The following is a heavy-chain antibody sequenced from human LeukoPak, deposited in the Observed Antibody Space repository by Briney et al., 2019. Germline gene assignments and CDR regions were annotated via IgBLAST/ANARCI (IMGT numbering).Heavy chain of an antibody. J-gene: IGHJ3*02. D-gene: IGHD5-18*01. V-gene: IGHV3-21*01. Sequence: GGSLRLSCAASGFTFSSYSMNWVRQAPGKGLEWVSSISSSSYIYYADSVKGRFTISRDNAKNSLYLQMNSLRAEDTAVYYCARSAMVDAFDTWGQGTMVTVSS. CDR2: ISSSSYI. CDR3: ARSAMVDAFDT. CDR1: GFTFSSYS.